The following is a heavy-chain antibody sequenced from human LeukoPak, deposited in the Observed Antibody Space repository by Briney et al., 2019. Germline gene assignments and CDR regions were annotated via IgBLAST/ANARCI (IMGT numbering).Heavy chain of an antibody. CDR3: ARDRGGYYDY. Sequence: PGGSLRLSCAASGFXLSNYAIHWVRQPPGKGLEWLAVITFDGTNTYYADSVKGRLTISRDTSNSALHLQMDSLRVEDTALYYCARDRGGYYDYWGQGTLVSVSA. CDR1: GFXLSNYA. J-gene: IGHJ4*02. D-gene: IGHD2-2*03. V-gene: IGHV3-30-3*01. CDR2: ITFDGTNT.